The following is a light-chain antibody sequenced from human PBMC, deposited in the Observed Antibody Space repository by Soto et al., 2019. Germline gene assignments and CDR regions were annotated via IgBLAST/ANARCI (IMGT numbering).Light chain of an antibody. V-gene: IGKV1-33*01. CDR2: DAS. Sequence: IQIAQSPSSPSASLGDRVTIRFQAIQDIKNYLNWYQQKSGKAPKLLIYDASDLETGVPSRFSGSGSGTDFTFTISSLQPEDIATYYCQQFEDFPRAIIFGQGTRLEIK. CDR3: QQFEDFPRAII. CDR1: QDIKNY. J-gene: IGKJ5*01.